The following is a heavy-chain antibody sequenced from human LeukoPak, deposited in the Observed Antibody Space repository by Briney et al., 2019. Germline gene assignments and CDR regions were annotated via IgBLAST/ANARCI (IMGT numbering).Heavy chain of an antibody. D-gene: IGHD3-10*01. J-gene: IGHJ6*02. CDR1: GGSISSGGYY. V-gene: IGHV4-31*03. CDR2: IYYSGST. Sequence: PSETLSLTCTVSGGSISSGGYYWSWIRQHPGKGLEWIGYIYYSGSTYYNPSLKSRVTISVDTSKNQFSLKLSSVTAADTAVYYCARGGYYGSGSFYAPQRYGMDVWGQGTTVTVSS. CDR3: ARGGYYGSGSFYAPQRYGMDV.